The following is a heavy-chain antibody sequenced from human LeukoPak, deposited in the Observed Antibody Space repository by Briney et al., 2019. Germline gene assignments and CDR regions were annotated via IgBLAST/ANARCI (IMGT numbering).Heavy chain of an antibody. CDR2: IYSSGRT. Sequence: SETLSLTCTVSGGSISGYYWSWIRQPAGKGLEWIGRIYSSGRTNYNPSLKSRVTMSVDTSKNQFSLKLSSVTAADTAVYYCARDSGSYWFDPWGQGTLVTVSS. V-gene: IGHV4-4*07. J-gene: IGHJ5*02. D-gene: IGHD1-26*01. CDR1: GGSISGYY. CDR3: ARDSGSYWFDP.